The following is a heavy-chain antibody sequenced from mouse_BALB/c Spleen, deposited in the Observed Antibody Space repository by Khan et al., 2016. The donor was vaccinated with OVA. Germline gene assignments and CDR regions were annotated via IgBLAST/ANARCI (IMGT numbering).Heavy chain of an antibody. J-gene: IGHJ4*01. CDR2: IDPANGNT. Sequence: VQLQQPGAELMKPGASVKLSCTVSGFNIKDTYMHWVKQRPEQGLEWIGRIDPANGNTIYDPKFQGKATITADTSSNTAFLQLSSLISEDTAVYYCTNSLRLDAMDYWGQGTSVTVSS. V-gene: IGHV14-3*02. CDR1: GFNIKDTY. CDR3: TNSLRLDAMDY. D-gene: IGHD1-2*01.